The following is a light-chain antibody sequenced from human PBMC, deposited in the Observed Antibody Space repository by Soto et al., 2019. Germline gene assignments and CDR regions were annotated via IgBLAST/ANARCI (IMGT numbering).Light chain of an antibody. V-gene: IGKV3-15*01. CDR2: GAS. CDR3: QHYNNWPYT. CDR1: QSVGTY. Sequence: ETVLTQSPATLSVSPGDRATLSCRASQSVGTYLAWYQQKPGQAPRLLIYGASSRVTGIPGRFSGSGSGTEFTLTITSLQSADSAVYYCQHYNNWPYTFGQGTKLEI. J-gene: IGKJ2*01.